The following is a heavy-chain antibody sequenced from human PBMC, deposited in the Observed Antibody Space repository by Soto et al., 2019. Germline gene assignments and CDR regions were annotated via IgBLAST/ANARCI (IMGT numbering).Heavy chain of an antibody. Sequence: SVKVSCKASGGSFSSFAMSWVRQAPGQGLEWMGGIVPVFGTTKYAERFQGRVTMTADESTSTAYLELSSLRSEDTAVYYCARDRGAIFGVANDAFDIWGQGTVVTVSS. CDR3: ARDRGAIFGVANDAFDI. D-gene: IGHD3-3*01. CDR2: IVPVFGTT. J-gene: IGHJ3*02. CDR1: GGSFSSFA. V-gene: IGHV1-69*13.